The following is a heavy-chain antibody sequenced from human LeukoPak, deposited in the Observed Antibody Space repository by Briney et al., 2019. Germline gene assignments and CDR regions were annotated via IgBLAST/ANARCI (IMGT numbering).Heavy chain of an antibody. Sequence: GGSLRLSCAASGFTFSSYAMSWVRQAPGKGLEWVSAISGSGGSTYYADSVKGRFTISRDNAKNSLSLQMNSLRAEDTAVYYCARVRGYCSSTICLGLDYWGQGTLVTVSS. D-gene: IGHD2-2*01. V-gene: IGHV3-23*01. CDR2: ISGSGGST. CDR3: ARVRGYCSSTICLGLDY. J-gene: IGHJ4*02. CDR1: GFTFSSYA.